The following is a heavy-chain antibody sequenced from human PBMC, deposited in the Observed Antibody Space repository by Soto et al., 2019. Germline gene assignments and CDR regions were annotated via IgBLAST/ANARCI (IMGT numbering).Heavy chain of an antibody. CDR3: AREGAVYCTTTSCLRPFDY. J-gene: IGHJ4*02. CDR1: GFTFSSYW. CDR2: INSDGTTT. D-gene: IGHD2-2*01. Sequence: GGSLRLSCAASGFTFSSYWMHWVRQTPGKGLVWVSRINSDGTTTSYADSVKGRFTTSRDTAKNTLHLQMNSLRVEDTAVYYCAREGAVYCTTTSCLRPFDYWGQGTLVTVSS. V-gene: IGHV3-74*01.